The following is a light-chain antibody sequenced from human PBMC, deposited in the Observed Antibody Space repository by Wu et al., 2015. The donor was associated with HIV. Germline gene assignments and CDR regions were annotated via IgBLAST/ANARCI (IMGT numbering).Light chain of an antibody. Sequence: EIVLKQSPGTLSLSVGDRAALSCRASQSITHNYLAWYQQRPGQAPRLLIYETSNRASGIPDRFSGGGSGTDFTLTISSLEPEDFAVYYCQQRATWPLTFGGGTRLEIK. V-gene: IGKV3D-20*02. CDR3: QQRATWPLT. CDR1: QSITHNY. J-gene: IGKJ4*01. CDR2: ETS.